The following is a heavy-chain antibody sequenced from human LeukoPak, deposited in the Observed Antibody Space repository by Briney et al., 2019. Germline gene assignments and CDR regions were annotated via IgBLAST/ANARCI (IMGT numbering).Heavy chain of an antibody. CDR3: AEGYSGYDLGYFDY. V-gene: IGHV4-34*01. CDR1: GGSISSYY. D-gene: IGHD5-12*01. J-gene: IGHJ4*02. CDR2: INHSGST. Sequence: SETLSLTCTVSGGSISSYYWSWIRQPPGKGLEWIGEINHSGSTNYNPSLKSRVTISVDTSKNQFSLKLSSVTAADTAVYYCAEGYSGYDLGYFDYWGQGTLVTVSS.